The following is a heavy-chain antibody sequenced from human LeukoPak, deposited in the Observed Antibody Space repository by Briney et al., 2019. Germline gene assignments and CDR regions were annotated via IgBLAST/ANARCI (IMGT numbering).Heavy chain of an antibody. CDR3: ARDGLRTYYYGSGSQIDY. V-gene: IGHV3-33*08. Sequence: GGSRRPSWAASGFTFSSYGMHWVRQAPGKGLEWEAVIWYDGSNKYYADSVKGRFTISRDNSKNTLYLQMNSLRAEDTAVYYCARDGLRTYYYGSGSQIDYWGQGTLVTVSS. CDR1: GFTFSSYG. J-gene: IGHJ4*02. CDR2: IWYDGSNK. D-gene: IGHD3-10*01.